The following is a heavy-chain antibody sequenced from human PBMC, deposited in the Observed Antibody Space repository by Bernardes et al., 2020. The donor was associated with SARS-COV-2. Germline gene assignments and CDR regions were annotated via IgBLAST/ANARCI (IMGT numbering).Heavy chain of an antibody. J-gene: IGHJ6*02. Sequence: GGSLRLSCAASGFTFSTYVMSWVRQAPGKGLEWVSDISASGGTMYYPDSMKGRFTVSRDNAKNSLYLQMNSLRAEDTAVYYCARDLIGGPGIDVWGQGTTVTVSS. V-gene: IGHV3-48*03. D-gene: IGHD7-27*01. CDR1: GFTFSTYV. CDR2: ISASGGTM. CDR3: ARDLIGGPGIDV.